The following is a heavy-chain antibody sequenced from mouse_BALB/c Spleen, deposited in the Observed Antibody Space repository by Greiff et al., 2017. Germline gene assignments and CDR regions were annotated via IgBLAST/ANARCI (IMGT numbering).Heavy chain of an antibody. J-gene: IGHJ4*01. CDR3: ARDFYYAMDY. Sequence: VQLQQSGAELAKPGASVKMSCKASGYTFTSYWMHWVKQRPGQGLEWIGYINPSTGYTEYNQKFKDKATLTADKSSSTAYMQLSSLTSEDSAVYYCARDFYYAMDYWGQGTSVTGSS. V-gene: IGHV1-7*01. CDR2: INPSTGYT. CDR1: GYTFTSYW.